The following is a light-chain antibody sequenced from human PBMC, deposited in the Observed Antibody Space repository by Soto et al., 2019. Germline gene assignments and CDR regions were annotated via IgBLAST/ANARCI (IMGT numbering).Light chain of an antibody. CDR1: QSVLYSSDNKNY. CDR3: QQYYSTWT. J-gene: IGKJ1*01. V-gene: IGKV4-1*01. Sequence: DIVMTQSPDSLAVSLGERATINCKSSQSVLYSSDNKNYLASYQQKPGQPPKLLIYWASTRESGVPDRFSGSGSGTDFTLTISSMQAEDVAVYYCQQYYSTWTFGQGTKVEIK. CDR2: WAS.